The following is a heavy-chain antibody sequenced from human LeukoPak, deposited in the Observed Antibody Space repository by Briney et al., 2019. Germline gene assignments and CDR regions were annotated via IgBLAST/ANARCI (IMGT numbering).Heavy chain of an antibody. V-gene: IGHV1-46*01. CDR3: ARCGPSGSYYCAFDY. J-gene: IGHJ4*02. CDR1: GYTFTSYF. CDR2: INPSGGST. Sequence: ASVKVSCKASGYTFTSYFMHWVRQAPGQGLEWMGIINPSGGSTSYAQKFQGRVTMTRDTSTSTVYMELSSLRSEDTAVYYCARCGPSGSYYCAFDYWGQGTLVTVSS. D-gene: IGHD1-26*01.